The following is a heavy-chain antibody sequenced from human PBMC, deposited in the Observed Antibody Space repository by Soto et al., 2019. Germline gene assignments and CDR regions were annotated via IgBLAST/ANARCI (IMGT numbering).Heavy chain of an antibody. Sequence: QVQLQESGPGLVKPSETLSLTCTVSGGSITTYYWSWIRQPPGKGLEWIGYIYHTGVTEYHPSLKSRVTISVDTSKNQFSLNLTSVTAADTAVYYCARNDGFDIWGQGTMVTVSS. CDR1: GGSITTYY. CDR3: ARNDGFDI. V-gene: IGHV4-59*01. CDR2: IYHTGVT. J-gene: IGHJ3*02.